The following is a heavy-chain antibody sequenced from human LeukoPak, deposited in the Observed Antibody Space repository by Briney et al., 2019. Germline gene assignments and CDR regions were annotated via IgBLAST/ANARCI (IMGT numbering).Heavy chain of an antibody. J-gene: IGHJ4*02. CDR2: ISGSGGST. V-gene: IGHV3-23*01. D-gene: IGHD6-19*01. CDR3: AKDRSSGRYVTSYFDY. CDR1: GFTFSSYA. Sequence: PGGSLRLSCAASGFTFSSYAMSWVRQAPGKGLEWVSAISGSGGSTYYADSVKGRFTISRDNSKNTLYLQMNSLRAEDTAVYCCAKDRSSGRYVTSYFDYWGQGTLVTVSS.